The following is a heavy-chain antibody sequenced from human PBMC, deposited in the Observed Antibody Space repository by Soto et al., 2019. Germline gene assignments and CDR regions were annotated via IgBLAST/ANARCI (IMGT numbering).Heavy chain of an antibody. Sequence: GGSLSLSCAASGFTFSSYAMSWVRQAPGKGLEWVSAISGSGGSTYYADSVKGRFTISRDNSKNTLYLQMNSLRAEDTAVYYCAKGYCSRSSSHCRYGMVVVGQGTMVTVSS. CDR2: ISGSGGST. D-gene: IGHD2-2*01. J-gene: IGHJ6*01. CDR3: AKGYCSRSSSHCRYGMVV. V-gene: IGHV3-23*01. CDR1: GFTFSSYA.